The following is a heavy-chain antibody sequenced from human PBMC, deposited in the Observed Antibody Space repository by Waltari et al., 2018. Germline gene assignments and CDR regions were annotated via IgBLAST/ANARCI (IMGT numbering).Heavy chain of an antibody. V-gene: IGHV4-59*01. CDR2: IYYSGST. Sequence: QVQLQESGPGLVKPSETLSLTCTVSGGSISSAYWRWIRQPPGKGLEWIGYIYYSGSTNYNPSLKSRVTISVDTSKNQFSLKLSSVTAADTAVYYCARWDSGSYHFDYWGQGTLVTVSS. CDR1: GGSISSAY. CDR3: ARWDSGSYHFDY. J-gene: IGHJ4*02. D-gene: IGHD1-26*01.